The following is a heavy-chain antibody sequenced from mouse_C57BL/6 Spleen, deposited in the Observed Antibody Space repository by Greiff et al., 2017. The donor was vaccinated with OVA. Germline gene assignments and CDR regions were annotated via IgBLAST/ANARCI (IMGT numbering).Heavy chain of an antibody. J-gene: IGHJ2*01. Sequence: VQLQQSGPELVKPGASVKISCKASGYAFSSSWMNWVKQRPGKGLEWIGRIYPGDGDTNYNGKFKGKATLTADKSSSTAYMQLSSLTSEDSAVYFCARLTTVVVDYWGQGTTLTVSS. CDR1: GYAFSSSW. D-gene: IGHD1-1*01. CDR2: IYPGDGDT. CDR3: ARLTTVVVDY. V-gene: IGHV1-82*01.